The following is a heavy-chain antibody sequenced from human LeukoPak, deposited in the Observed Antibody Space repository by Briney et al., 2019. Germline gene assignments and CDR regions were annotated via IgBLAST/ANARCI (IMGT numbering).Heavy chain of an antibody. CDR1: GFTFSSYG. CDR3: ARARTNTPTVQSYMDV. Sequence: GRSLRLSCAASGFTFSSYGMHWVRQAPGKGLEWVAVIWYDGSNKYYADSVKGRFTISRDNSKNTLYLQMNSLRAEDTAVYYCARARTNTPTVQSYMDVWGKGTTVTVSS. V-gene: IGHV3-30*19. CDR2: IWYDGSNK. D-gene: IGHD1/OR15-1a*01. J-gene: IGHJ6*03.